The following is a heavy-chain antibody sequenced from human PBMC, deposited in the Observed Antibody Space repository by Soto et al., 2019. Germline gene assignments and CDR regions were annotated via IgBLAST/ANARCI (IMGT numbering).Heavy chain of an antibody. CDR2: ITYGGSFQ. CDR1: GFNFDNYG. D-gene: IGHD1-7*01. CDR3: AKDRVGGTFYTPLAF. J-gene: IGHJ4*02. V-gene: IGHV3-30*18. Sequence: PGGSLRLSCQASGFNFDNYGMHWVRQAPGKGLEWVAVITYGGSFQYYAESVKGRFTLSRDNSKNTLSLHLDTLKPEDTAVYHCAKDRVGGTFYTPLAFWGQGTLVIVSS.